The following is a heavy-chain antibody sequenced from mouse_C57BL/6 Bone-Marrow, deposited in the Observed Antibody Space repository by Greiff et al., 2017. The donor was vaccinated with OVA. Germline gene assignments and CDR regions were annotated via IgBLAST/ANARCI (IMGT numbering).Heavy chain of an antibody. CDR2: ISDGGSYT. V-gene: IGHV5-4*03. CDR1: GFTFSSYA. Sequence: EVNLVESGGGLVKPGGSLKLSCAASGFTFSSYAMSWVRQTPEKRLEWVATISDGGSYTYYPDNVKGRFTISRDNAKNNLYLQMSHLKSEDTAMYYCARYYYGSSYRYFDVWGTGTTVTVSS. CDR3: ARYYYGSSYRYFDV. D-gene: IGHD1-1*01. J-gene: IGHJ1*03.